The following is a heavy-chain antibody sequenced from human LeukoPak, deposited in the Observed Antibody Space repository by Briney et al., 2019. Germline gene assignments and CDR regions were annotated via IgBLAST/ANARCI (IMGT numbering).Heavy chain of an antibody. CDR2: IIPIFGTA. D-gene: IGHD6-13*01. Sequence: ASVKVSCKASGGTFSSYAISWVRQDPGQGLEWMGGIIPIFGTADYAQKFQGRVTITADESTTTAYMELSSLRSEDTAVYYCARGRSSSWFDYWGQGTLVIVSS. J-gene: IGHJ4*02. CDR3: ARGRSSSWFDY. V-gene: IGHV1-69*13. CDR1: GGTFSSYA.